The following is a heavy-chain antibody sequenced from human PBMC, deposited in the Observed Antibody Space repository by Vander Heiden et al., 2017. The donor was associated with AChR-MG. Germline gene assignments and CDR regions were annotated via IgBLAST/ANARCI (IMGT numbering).Heavy chain of an antibody. CDR3: ARPYGDYEDY. Sequence: EVLLVESGGGLVKPGGSLRLSCAASGCNFSSYSMDWVRQAPGKGLEWVSSISSSSSYICYADSVKGRFTISRDNAKNSLYLQMNSLRAEDTTVYYCARPYGDYEDYWGQGTLVTVSS. V-gene: IGHV3-21*01. CDR2: ISSSSSYI. D-gene: IGHD4-17*01. CDR1: GCNFSSYS. J-gene: IGHJ4*02.